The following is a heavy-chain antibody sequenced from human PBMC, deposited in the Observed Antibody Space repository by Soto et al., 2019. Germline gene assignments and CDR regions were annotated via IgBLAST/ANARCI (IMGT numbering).Heavy chain of an antibody. D-gene: IGHD3-10*01. J-gene: IGHJ4*02. CDR1: GFTFSSYA. V-gene: IGHV3-64D*06. CDR2: ISSNGGST. CDR3: VKVQDGGYFDY. Sequence: PGGSLRLSCSASGFTFSSYAMHWVRQAPGKGLEYVSAISSNGGSTYYAGSVKGRFTISRDNSKNTLYLQMSSLRAEDTAVYYCVKVQDGGYFDYWGQGTLVTVSS.